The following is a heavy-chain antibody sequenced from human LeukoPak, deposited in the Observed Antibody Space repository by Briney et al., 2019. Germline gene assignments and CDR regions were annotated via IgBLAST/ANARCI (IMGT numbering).Heavy chain of an antibody. Sequence: GGSLRLSCAASGFTFSSYAMSWVRQAPGKGLEWVSAISGSGVSTYYADSVKGRFTISRDNSKNTLYLQMNSLRAEDTAVYYCAKDLRYSSSWPGDVDYWGQGTLVTVSS. CDR1: GFTFSSYA. J-gene: IGHJ4*02. CDR2: ISGSGVST. D-gene: IGHD6-13*01. CDR3: AKDLRYSSSWPGDVDY. V-gene: IGHV3-23*01.